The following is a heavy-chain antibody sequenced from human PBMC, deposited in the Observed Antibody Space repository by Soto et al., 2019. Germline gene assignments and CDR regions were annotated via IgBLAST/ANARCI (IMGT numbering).Heavy chain of an antibody. CDR1: GFTFSSYG. CDR2: ISYDGSNK. D-gene: IGHD5-18*01. CDR3: AKDLRGYSYGTFDY. J-gene: IGHJ4*02. Sequence: LRLSCAASGFTFSSYGMHWVRQAPGKGLEWVAVISYDGSNKYYADSVKGRFTISRDNSKNTLYLQMNSLRAEDTAAYYCAKDLRGYSYGTFDYWGQGTLVTVSS. V-gene: IGHV3-30*18.